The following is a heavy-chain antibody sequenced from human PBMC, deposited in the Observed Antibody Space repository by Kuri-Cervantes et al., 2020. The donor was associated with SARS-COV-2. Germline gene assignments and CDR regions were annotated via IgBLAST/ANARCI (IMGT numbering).Heavy chain of an antibody. D-gene: IGHD6-19*01. CDR1: GGSISSGGYY. J-gene: IGHJ2*01. CDR3: ARGRHSSGRRGDWYFDL. CDR2: IYHSGST. Sequence: SETLSLTCTVSGGSISSGGYYWSWIRQPPGKGLEWIGYIYHSGSTYYNPSLESRVTISVDRSKNQFSLKLSSVTAADTAVYYCARGRHSSGRRGDWYFDLWGRGTLVTDSS. V-gene: IGHV4-30-2*01.